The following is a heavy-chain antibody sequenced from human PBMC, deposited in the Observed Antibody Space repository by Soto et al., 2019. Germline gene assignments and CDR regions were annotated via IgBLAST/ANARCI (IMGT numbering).Heavy chain of an antibody. J-gene: IGHJ6*02. CDR2: ISNSGNTI. CDR3: ARFMAPVGVMDV. V-gene: IGHV3-48*03. D-gene: IGHD2-15*01. Sequence: EVQLVDSGGGLVQPGGSLRLSCAASGFKFSIYDMNWVRQAPGKGLEWVSYISNSGNTIYYADSVKGRFTISKDNAKKSVYLQMNSLTAEDTGVYYCARFMAPVGVMDVWGQGTTVTVSS. CDR1: GFKFSIYD.